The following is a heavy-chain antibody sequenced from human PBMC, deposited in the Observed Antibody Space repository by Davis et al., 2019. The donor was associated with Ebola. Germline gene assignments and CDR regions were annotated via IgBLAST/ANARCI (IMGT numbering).Heavy chain of an antibody. CDR2: IYYSGCT. J-gene: IGHJ5*02. Sequence: MPSETLSLTCTVSGGSISSYYWSWIRQPPGKGLEWIGYIYYSGCTNYNPSLKSRVTISVDTSKNQFSLKLSSVTATDTAVYYCARNDYDFWSGYYGTNWFDPWGQGTLVTVSS. CDR3: ARNDYDFWSGYYGTNWFDP. CDR1: GGSISSYY. V-gene: IGHV4-59*01. D-gene: IGHD3-3*01.